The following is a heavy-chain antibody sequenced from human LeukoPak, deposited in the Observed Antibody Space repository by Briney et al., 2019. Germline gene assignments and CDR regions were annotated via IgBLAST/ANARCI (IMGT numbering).Heavy chain of an antibody. J-gene: IGHJ6*03. D-gene: IGHD2-8*01. V-gene: IGHV3-23*01. Sequence: GGSLRLSCAASGFTFSSYAMKWVRQAPGRGLEWVSGFSGSGGTTYYADSVKGRFTISRDNSKNTLYLQMNSLRAEDTAVYYCANGNRCTSPNCLGYYYFYMDVWGKGPTVTVSS. CDR1: GFTFSSYA. CDR3: ANGNRCTSPNCLGYYYFYMDV. CDR2: FSGSGGTT.